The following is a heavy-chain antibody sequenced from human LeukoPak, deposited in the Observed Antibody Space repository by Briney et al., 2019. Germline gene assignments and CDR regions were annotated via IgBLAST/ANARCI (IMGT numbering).Heavy chain of an antibody. CDR3: ARNTMGALDY. V-gene: IGHV6-1*01. CDR2: TYYRSKWYS. Sequence: SQTLSLTCAISGDSVSSHCAAWNWIPQSPSRVLEWRGRTYYRSKWYSDYAVSVKSRITNNPDTSKNQFSLQLSSVTPEDTAVYCCARNTMGALDYWGQGTLVTVSS. J-gene: IGHJ4*02. CDR1: GDSVSSHCAA. D-gene: IGHD3-16*01.